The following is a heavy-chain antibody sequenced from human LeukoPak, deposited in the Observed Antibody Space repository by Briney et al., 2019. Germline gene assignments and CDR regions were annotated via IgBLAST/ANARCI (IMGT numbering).Heavy chain of an antibody. CDR3: ARGYCSGGSCYSVENWFDP. Sequence: ASVKVSCKAAGYTFTGYYMFWVRQAPGQGLEWMGRINPNSGGTNYAQNFQGRVTMTRDTSISTAYMKMSRLRSDDTAVYYCARGYCSGGSCYSVENWFDPWGQGTLVTVSS. D-gene: IGHD2-15*01. V-gene: IGHV1-2*06. J-gene: IGHJ5*02. CDR2: INPNSGGT. CDR1: GYTFTGYY.